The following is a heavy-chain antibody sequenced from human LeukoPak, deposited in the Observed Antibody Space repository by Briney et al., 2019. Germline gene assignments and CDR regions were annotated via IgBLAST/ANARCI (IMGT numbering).Heavy chain of an antibody. D-gene: IGHD1-1*01. CDR2: INSDGSST. CDR3: ARGSDELEGGY. CDR1: GFTFSSYW. Sequence: GGSLRLSCAASGFTFSSYWMHWVRQAPGKGLVWVSRINSDGSSTSYADSVKGRFTISRDNAKNTLYLQMNGLRAEDTAVYYCARGSDELEGGYWGQGTLVTVSS. J-gene: IGHJ4*02. V-gene: IGHV3-74*01.